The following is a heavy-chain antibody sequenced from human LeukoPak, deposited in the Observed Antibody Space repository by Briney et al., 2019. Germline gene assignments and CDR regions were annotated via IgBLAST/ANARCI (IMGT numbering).Heavy chain of an antibody. D-gene: IGHD5-18*01. CDR3: ESHNYGKAYFDY. V-gene: IGHV3-23*01. CDR2: ISFSGGLT. Sequence: PGGSLRLSCAASGFTFSTYDMSWARQAPGKGLEWVSAISFSGGLTYYADSVKGRFTISRDNSKNTLYLQMNSLRAADTAVYYCESHNYGKAYFDYWGQGSLVTVSS. CDR1: GFTFSTYD. J-gene: IGHJ4*02.